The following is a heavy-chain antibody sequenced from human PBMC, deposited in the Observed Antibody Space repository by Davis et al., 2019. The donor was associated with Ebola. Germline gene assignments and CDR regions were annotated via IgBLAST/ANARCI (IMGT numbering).Heavy chain of an antibody. J-gene: IGHJ2*01. V-gene: IGHV3-7*01. CDR2: IKEDGSEK. CDR1: GFTFSSYW. CDR3: ARDRTVTTLEWYFDL. Sequence: GGSLRLSCAASGFTFSSYWMSWVRQAPGKGLEWVANIKEDGSEKYYVDSVKGRFTISRDNAKNSLYLQMNSLRAEDTAVYYCARDRTVTTLEWYFDLWGRGTLVTVSS. D-gene: IGHD4-17*01.